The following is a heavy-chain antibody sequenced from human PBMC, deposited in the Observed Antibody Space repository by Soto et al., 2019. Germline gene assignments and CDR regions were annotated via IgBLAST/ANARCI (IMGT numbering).Heavy chain of an antibody. Sequence: GGSLRLSCAASGFTVSSTYMNWVRQAPGKGLEWVSSISGSGANTYYADSVKGRFTISRDNSKNTLSLQMNSLRADDTAVYYCAKSPDFYYYGMDVWGQGTTVTVS. CDR1: GFTVSSTY. J-gene: IGHJ6*02. CDR2: ISGSGANT. CDR3: AKSPDFYYYGMDV. V-gene: IGHV3-23*01.